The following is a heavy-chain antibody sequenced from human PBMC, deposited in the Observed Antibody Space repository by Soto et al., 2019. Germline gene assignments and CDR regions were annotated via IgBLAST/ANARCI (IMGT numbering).Heavy chain of an antibody. CDR1: GYTFTSYG. J-gene: IGHJ5*02. D-gene: IGHD3-9*01. V-gene: IGHV1-18*01. CDR3: ARDLRVRYFDWPLGFDP. CDR2: ISAYNGNT. Sequence: RASVKVSCKASGYTFTSYGISWVRQAPGQGLEWMGWISAYNGNTNYAQKLQGRVTMTTDTSTSTAYMELRSLRSDDTAVYYCARDLRVRYFDWPLGFDPWGQGTLVTVSS.